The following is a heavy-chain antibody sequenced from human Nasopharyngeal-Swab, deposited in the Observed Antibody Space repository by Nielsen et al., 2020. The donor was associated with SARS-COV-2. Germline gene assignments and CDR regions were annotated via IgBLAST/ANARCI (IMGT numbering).Heavy chain of an antibody. D-gene: IGHD3-22*01. CDR1: GYTFTGYY. J-gene: IGHJ3*02. Sequence: ALVKVSCKASGYTFTGYYMHWVRQAPGQGLEWMGWINPNSGGTNYAQKFQGWVTMTRDTSISTAYMELSRLRSDDTAVYYCARVRYYYDSHGAFDIWGQGTMVTVSS. CDR3: ARVRYYYDSHGAFDI. V-gene: IGHV1-2*04. CDR2: INPNSGGT.